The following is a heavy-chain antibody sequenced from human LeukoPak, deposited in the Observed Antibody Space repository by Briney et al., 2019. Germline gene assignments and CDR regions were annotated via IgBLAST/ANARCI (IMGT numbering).Heavy chain of an antibody. J-gene: IGHJ4*02. D-gene: IGHD2-2*01. CDR3: ARVARCTSCFDVDY. V-gene: IGHV4-34*12. CDR2: FFLKGST. Sequence: SETPSLTCAVYGGSFSDYYWSWIRQPPGKGLEWIGSFFLKGSTYYKPSLKSRVTISVDTSKNQFSLTLSSVTAADTAVYYCARVARCTSCFDVDYWGQGTLVTVSS. CDR1: GGSFSDYY.